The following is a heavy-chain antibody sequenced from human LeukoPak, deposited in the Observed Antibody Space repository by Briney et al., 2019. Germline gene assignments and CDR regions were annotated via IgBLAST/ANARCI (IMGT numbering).Heavy chain of an antibody. J-gene: IGHJ4*02. Sequence: GGSLRLSCAASGFTFSNAWMSWVRQAPGKGLEWVGRIKSKTDGGTTDYAAPVKGRFTISRDDSKNTLYLQMNSLKAEDTAVYYCTTGAGGWHYFDYWGQGTLVTVSS. V-gene: IGHV3-15*01. D-gene: IGHD6-19*01. CDR3: TTGAGGWHYFDY. CDR2: IKSKTDGGTT. CDR1: GFTFSNAW.